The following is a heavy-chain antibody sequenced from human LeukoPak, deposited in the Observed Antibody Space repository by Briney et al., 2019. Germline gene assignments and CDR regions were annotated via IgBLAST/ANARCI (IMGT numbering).Heavy chain of an antibody. D-gene: IGHD2-2*01. Sequence: SETLSLTCAVYGGSFSGYYWSWIRQPPGKGLEWIGESNHSGSTNYNPTLKSRVAISVDPSKNQFSLKLSSVTAADTAVYYCARVPYCSSTSCYDDYYYMDVWGKGTTVTVSS. CDR3: ARVPYCSSTSCYDDYYYMDV. J-gene: IGHJ6*03. V-gene: IGHV4-34*01. CDR1: GGSFSGYY. CDR2: SNHSGST.